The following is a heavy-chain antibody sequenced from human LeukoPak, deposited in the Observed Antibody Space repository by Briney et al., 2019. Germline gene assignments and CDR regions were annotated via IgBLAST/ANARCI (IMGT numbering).Heavy chain of an antibody. CDR1: GFTFSNYW. Sequence: GGSLRLSCAASGFTFSNYWMTWVRQAPGKGLEWVANIKQDGIGEYYVDSVKGRFTISRDNAKNSLFLQMDSLSAEDTAVYYCARITTRYFDYWGQGTLVTVSS. J-gene: IGHJ4*02. CDR3: ARITTRYFDY. CDR2: IKQDGIGE. D-gene: IGHD1-1*01. V-gene: IGHV3-7*05.